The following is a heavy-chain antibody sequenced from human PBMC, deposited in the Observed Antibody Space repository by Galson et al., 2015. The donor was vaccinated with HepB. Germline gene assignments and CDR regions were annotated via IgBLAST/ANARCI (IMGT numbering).Heavy chain of an antibody. D-gene: IGHD3-10*01. Sequence: SLRLSCAASGFTFKNYAMSWVRQAPGKGLQWVSGISGSGDSTYYADSAKGRFTLSRDNSKNTLYLQMNSLRSEDTAVYYCAKDRNYFGSGSYWWFDPWGRGTLVTVSS. CDR2: ISGSGDST. J-gene: IGHJ5*02. V-gene: IGHV3-23*01. CDR1: GFTFKNYA. CDR3: AKDRNYFGSGSYWWFDP.